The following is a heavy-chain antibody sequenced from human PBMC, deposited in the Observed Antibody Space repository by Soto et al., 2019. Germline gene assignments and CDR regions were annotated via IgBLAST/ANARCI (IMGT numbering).Heavy chain of an antibody. CDR3: ARDTSGKGYYYHGMDV. D-gene: IGHD1-1*01. CDR2: IYYSGST. CDR1: GGSVSSADYY. Sequence: QVQLQESGPGLVKPSQTLSLTCTVSGGSVSSADYYWSWIRQHPGKGLGWIGYIYYSGSTYYNPSLKSRVTISVDTSKNQFSLNLSSVTAADTAVYYCARDTSGKGYYYHGMDVWGQGITVTVSS. J-gene: IGHJ6*02. V-gene: IGHV4-31*03.